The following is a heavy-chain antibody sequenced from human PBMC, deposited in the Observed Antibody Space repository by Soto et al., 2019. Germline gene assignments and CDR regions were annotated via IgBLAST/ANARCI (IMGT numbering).Heavy chain of an antibody. CDR2: MNPNSGNT. CDR3: ASLLWFGEFDAFDI. D-gene: IGHD3-10*01. V-gene: IGHV1-8*01. CDR1: GYTFTSYD. Sequence: ASVKVSCKASGYTFTSYDINWVRQATGQGLERMGWMNPNSGNTGYAQKFQGRVTMTRNTSISTAYMELSGLRSEDTAVYYCASLLWFGEFDAFDIWGQGTMVTVSS. J-gene: IGHJ3*02.